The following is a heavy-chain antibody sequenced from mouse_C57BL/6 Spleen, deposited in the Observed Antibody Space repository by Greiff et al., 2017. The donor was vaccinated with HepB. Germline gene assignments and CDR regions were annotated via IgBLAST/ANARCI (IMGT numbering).Heavy chain of an antibody. CDR3: ARSSSYYGNYLAY. CDR1: GYTFTSYW. V-gene: IGHV1-55*01. Sequence: QVQLKQPGAELVKPGASVKMSCKASGYTFTSYWITWVKQRPGQGLEWIGDIYPGSGSTNYNEKFKSKATLTVDTSSSTAYMQLSSLTSEDSAVYYCARSSSYYGNYLAYWGQGTLVTVSA. J-gene: IGHJ3*01. CDR2: IYPGSGST. D-gene: IGHD2-1*01.